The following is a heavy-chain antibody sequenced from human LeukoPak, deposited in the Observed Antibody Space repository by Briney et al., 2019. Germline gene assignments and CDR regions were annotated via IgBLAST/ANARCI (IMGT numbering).Heavy chain of an antibody. CDR3: AKAGSGTIDY. Sequence: ASVKVSCKASGYTFTSYPMHWMRQAPGQRLEWMGWINAGNGNTKYSQKFQGRVTITRDTSASTVYMELSSLRSEDTAVYYCAKAGSGTIDYWGQGTLVTVSS. CDR2: INAGNGNT. J-gene: IGHJ4*02. D-gene: IGHD3-10*01. CDR1: GYTFTSYP. V-gene: IGHV1-3*01.